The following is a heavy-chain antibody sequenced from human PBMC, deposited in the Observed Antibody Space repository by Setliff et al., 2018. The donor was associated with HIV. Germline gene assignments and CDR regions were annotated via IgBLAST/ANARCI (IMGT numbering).Heavy chain of an antibody. V-gene: IGHV4-59*01. CDR2: GYHIGTT. J-gene: IGHJ4*02. CDR3: ARDQAFGERFFDY. Sequence: SETLSLTCTVSGGSISNYYWSWIRQPPGRGLEWIGYGYHIGTTNYNASFNSRLTISIDTSRSQFSLRLSSVTAADTAIYYCARDQAFGERFFDYWGQGIPVTVSS. D-gene: IGHD3-10*01. CDR1: GGSISNYY.